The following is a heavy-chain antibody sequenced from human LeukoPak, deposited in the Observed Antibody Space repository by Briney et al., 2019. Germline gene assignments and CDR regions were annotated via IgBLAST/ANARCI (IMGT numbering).Heavy chain of an antibody. V-gene: IGHV3-74*01. CDR2: ISSDGSRA. CDR3: ARELPREVTLDY. D-gene: IGHD2-21*02. Sequence: PGGSLRLSCAASGFTLTCYEMHWVRQAPGKGLVWVSRISSDGSRAGYADSVKGRFTISRDHAKNTLYLQMNSLRAEDTAIYYCARELPREVTLDYWGQGTLVTVSS. J-gene: IGHJ4*02. CDR1: GFTLTCYE.